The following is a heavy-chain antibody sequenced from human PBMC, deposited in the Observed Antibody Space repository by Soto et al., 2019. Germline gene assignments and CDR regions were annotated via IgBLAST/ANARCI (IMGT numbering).Heavy chain of an antibody. CDR2: IYWDDDK. J-gene: IGHJ4*02. CDR1: GFSLSTSGVG. D-gene: IGHD3-3*01. CDR3: AHRRIGVSQWNYGDFDY. Sequence: SGPTLVNPTQTLTLTCTFSGFSLSTSGVGVGWIRQPPGKALEGLVIIYWDDDKRYSPSLRSRLTISKDTSKNQVVLIMTNVDPEDTATYFCAHRRIGVSQWNYGDFDYWGQGILVTVSS. V-gene: IGHV2-5*02.